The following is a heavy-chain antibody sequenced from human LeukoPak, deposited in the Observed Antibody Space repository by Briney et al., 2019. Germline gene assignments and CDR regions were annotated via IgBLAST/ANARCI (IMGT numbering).Heavy chain of an antibody. CDR1: GDSVSTNSAA. CDR2: TYYRSKWYN. V-gene: IGHV6-1*01. CDR3: TRGDARLYYYGMDV. J-gene: IGHJ6*02. Sequence: SQTLSLTCAISGDSVSTNSAAWNWIRQSLSRGLEWLGRTYYRSKWYNDYAVSVRSRITINPDTSKNQSSPQLNSVTPEDTAVYYCTRGDARLYYYGMDVWGQGTTVTVSS.